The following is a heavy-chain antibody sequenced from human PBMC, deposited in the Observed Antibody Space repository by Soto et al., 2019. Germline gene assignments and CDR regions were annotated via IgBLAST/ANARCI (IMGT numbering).Heavy chain of an antibody. CDR3: ARKAWVRFDY. CDR1: GDSISSSVW. J-gene: IGHJ4*02. D-gene: IGHD7-27*01. V-gene: IGHV4-4*02. Sequence: SETLSLTCAVSGDSISSSVWWTWVRQPPGKGLEWIGEVFHTGDTYFNPSLRSRVAMSVDKSTNEFSLKVTSVTAADTAIYYCARKAWVRFDYWGQGALVTFSS. CDR2: VFHTGDT.